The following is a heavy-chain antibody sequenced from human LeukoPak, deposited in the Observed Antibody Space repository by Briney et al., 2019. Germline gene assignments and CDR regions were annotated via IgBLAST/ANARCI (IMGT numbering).Heavy chain of an antibody. Sequence: GESLKISCKGSGYSFTSYWIGWVRQMPGKGLEWMGIIYPGDSDTRYSPSFQGQVTISADKSISTAYLQWSSLKASDTAMYYCARHWLSSSGSCSAVFDYWGQGTLVTVSS. J-gene: IGHJ4*02. D-gene: IGHD1-26*01. CDR3: ARHWLSSSGSCSAVFDY. CDR2: IYPGDSDT. V-gene: IGHV5-51*01. CDR1: GYSFTSYW.